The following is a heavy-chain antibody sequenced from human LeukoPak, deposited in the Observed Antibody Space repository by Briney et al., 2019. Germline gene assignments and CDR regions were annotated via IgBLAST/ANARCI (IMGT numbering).Heavy chain of an antibody. CDR3: ARDRITIFGVARDAFDI. V-gene: IGHV1-46*01. J-gene: IGHJ3*02. Sequence: ASVKVSCKASGYTFTSYYMHWVRQAPGQGLEWMGIINPSGGSTSYAQKFQGGVTMTRDTSTSTVYMELSSLRSDDTAVYYCARDRITIFGVARDAFDIWGQGTMVTVSS. CDR1: GYTFTSYY. CDR2: INPSGGST. D-gene: IGHD3-3*01.